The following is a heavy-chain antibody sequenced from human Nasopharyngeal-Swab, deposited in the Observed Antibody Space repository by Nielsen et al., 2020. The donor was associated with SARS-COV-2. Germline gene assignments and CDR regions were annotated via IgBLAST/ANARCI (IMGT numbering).Heavy chain of an antibody. Sequence: SVKVSCKASGFTFTSSAMQWVRQARGQRLAWIGWIVVGSGNTNYAQKFQERVTITRDMSTSTAYMELSSLRSEDTAVYYCAADVVVVRGMDVWGQGTTVTVSS. J-gene: IGHJ6*02. CDR3: AADVVVVRGMDV. V-gene: IGHV1-58*02. D-gene: IGHD2-15*01. CDR1: GFTFTSSA. CDR2: IVVGSGNT.